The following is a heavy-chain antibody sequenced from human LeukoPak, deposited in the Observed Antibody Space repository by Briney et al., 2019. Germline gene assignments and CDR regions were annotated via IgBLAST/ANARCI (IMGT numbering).Heavy chain of an antibody. CDR3: ARGVVHIYSSLSHFDY. CDR1: GYTFTGYY. D-gene: IGHD6-6*01. Sequence: ASVKVSCKASGYTFTGYYMHWVRQAPGQGLEWMGWINPNSGGTNYAQKFQGRVTMTRDTSISTAYMELSRLRSDDTAVYYCARGVVHIYSSLSHFDYWGQGTLVTVSS. V-gene: IGHV1-2*02. J-gene: IGHJ4*02. CDR2: INPNSGGT.